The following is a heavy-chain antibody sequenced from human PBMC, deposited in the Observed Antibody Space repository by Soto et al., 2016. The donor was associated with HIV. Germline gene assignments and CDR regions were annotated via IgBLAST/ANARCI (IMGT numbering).Heavy chain of an antibody. D-gene: IGHD4-17*01. CDR2: MNPNSGNT. Sequence: QVQLVQSGAEVKKPGASVKVSCRASGYTFSSNDINWVRQATGQGLEWMGWMNPNSGNTGYAQKFQGRVIITRNTSISTAYMELTSLRSEDTAVYYCARRPTVVIGPLRYYYMDVWGKGTTVT. CDR1: GYTFSSND. V-gene: IGHV1-8*03. J-gene: IGHJ6*03. CDR3: ARRPTVVIGPLRYYYMDV.